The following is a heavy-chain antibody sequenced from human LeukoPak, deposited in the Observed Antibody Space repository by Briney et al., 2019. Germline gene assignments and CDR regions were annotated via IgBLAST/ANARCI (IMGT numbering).Heavy chain of an antibody. CDR2: ISAYNGNT. V-gene: IGHV1-18*04. J-gene: IGHJ4*02. CDR3: ARSAVAGDADY. D-gene: IGHD6-19*01. Sequence: GASVKVSCKASGYTFTSYYIHWVRQAPGQGLEWMGWISAYNGNTNYAQKLQGRVTMTTDTSTSTAYMELRSLRSDDTAVYYCARSAVAGDADYWGQGTLVTVSS. CDR1: GYTFTSYY.